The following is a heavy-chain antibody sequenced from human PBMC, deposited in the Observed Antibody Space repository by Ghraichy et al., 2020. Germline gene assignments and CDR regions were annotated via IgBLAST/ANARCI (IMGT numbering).Heavy chain of an antibody. Sequence: TLSLTCAVSGGSISSSNWWSWVRQPPGQGLEWIGEIYHSGSTNYNPSLTSRVTISVDKSKNQFSLKLSSVTAADTAVYYCARACLELRVVGGWTFDPWGQGTLVTVSS. CDR3: ARACLELRVVGGWTFDP. V-gene: IGHV4-4*02. J-gene: IGHJ5*02. CDR2: IYHSGST. CDR1: GGSISSSNW. D-gene: IGHD1-7*01.